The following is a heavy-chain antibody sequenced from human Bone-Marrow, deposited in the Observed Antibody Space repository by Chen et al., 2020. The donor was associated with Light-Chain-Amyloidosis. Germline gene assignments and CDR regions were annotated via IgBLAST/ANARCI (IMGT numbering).Heavy chain of an antibody. CDR1: GDSITSSTDY. J-gene: IGHJ1*01. Sequence: QVQLQLSGPGLGKPSETLSLKCSVSGDSITSSTDYWGWIRQPPGKGLEYIASIYSSGSSYYKPSLKSRVTISVDTSKNQFSLRLTPATAADTAVYYCVRSRYSTGPFEVWGQGSLVTVSS. D-gene: IGHD3-16*02. V-gene: IGHV4-39*07. CDR2: IYSSGSS. CDR3: VRSRYSTGPFEV.